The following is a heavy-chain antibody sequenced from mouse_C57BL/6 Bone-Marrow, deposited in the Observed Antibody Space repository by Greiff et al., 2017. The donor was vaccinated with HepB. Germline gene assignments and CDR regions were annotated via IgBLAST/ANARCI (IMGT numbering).Heavy chain of an antibody. CDR1: GYTFTDYY. CDR2: SNPYNGGT. J-gene: IGHJ1*03. V-gene: IGHV1-19*01. Sequence: VQLQQSGPVLVKPGASVKMYCKASGYTFTDYYMNWVKQSHGKSLEWIGVSNPYNGGTSYNQKFKGKATLNVDKYSSTAYMELNSLTSEVSAVYYCARFGYCSVCWYFDVGGTGTTVTVSA. CDR3: ARFGYCSVCWYFDV. D-gene: IGHD1-1*01.